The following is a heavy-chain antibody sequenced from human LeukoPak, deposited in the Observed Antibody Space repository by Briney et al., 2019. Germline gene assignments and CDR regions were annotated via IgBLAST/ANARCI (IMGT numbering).Heavy chain of an antibody. CDR3: ARVTLGADYVSSFDY. V-gene: IGHV4-59*01. J-gene: IGHJ4*02. Sequence: SETLSLTCAVSGGSIRSYYWSWIRQPPGKGLEWIGYIYYSGSTNHNPSLKSRVTISVDTSKKQFSLKLSSVTAADTAVYYCARVTLGADYVSSFDYWGQGTLVTVSS. CDR2: IYYSGST. CDR1: GGSIRSYY. D-gene: IGHD4-17*01.